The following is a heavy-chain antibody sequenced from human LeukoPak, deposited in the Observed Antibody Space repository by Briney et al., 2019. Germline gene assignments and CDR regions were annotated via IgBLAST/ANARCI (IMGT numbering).Heavy chain of an antibody. D-gene: IGHD5-12*01. CDR2: ISSGGSYI. CDR1: GFTFSNYN. CDR3: ARAVVGSGYDYFDY. V-gene: IGHV3-21*01. Sequence: GGSLRLSCAASGFTFSNYNMNWVPQAPGEGLEWVSFISSGGSYIYYTDSVKGRFTISRDNAKNSLFLQMNSLRAEDTAVYSCARAVVGSGYDYFDYWGQGTLVTVSS. J-gene: IGHJ4*02.